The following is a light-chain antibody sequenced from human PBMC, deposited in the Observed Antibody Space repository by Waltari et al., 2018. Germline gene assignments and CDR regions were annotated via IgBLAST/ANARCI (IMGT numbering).Light chain of an antibody. CDR1: QSITLY. V-gene: IGKV1-39*01. Sequence: DIQMTQSPSSRSASVGDKVTITCRASQSITLYVDWYQQKPGKAPKLLIYAASTLQTGVPSRFSGSGSGTEFTVTISSVQSEDFATYYCQQSYKTPYTFGQGTKLEI. CDR2: AAS. CDR3: QQSYKTPYT. J-gene: IGKJ2*01.